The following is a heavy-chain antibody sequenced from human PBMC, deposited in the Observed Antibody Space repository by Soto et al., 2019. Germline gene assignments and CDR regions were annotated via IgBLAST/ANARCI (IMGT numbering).Heavy chain of an antibody. D-gene: IGHD1-26*01. CDR1: GGTFSSHG. V-gene: IGHV1-69*06. CDR3: ASERSAQYFDF. Sequence: QVQLVQSGTVVQRRGSSVKVSCQASGGTFSSHGMAWVRQAPGQGLEWMGGIIPTFGTATYAPKFQGRVTITADKSTNTAYMELSRLRSEDTAVYCCASERSAQYFDFWGQGTLITVSS. J-gene: IGHJ4*02. CDR2: IIPTFGTA.